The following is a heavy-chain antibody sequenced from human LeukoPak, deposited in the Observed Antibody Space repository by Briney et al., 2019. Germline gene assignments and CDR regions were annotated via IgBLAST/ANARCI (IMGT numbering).Heavy chain of an antibody. J-gene: IGHJ4*02. CDR3: XRXKFL. Sequence: CXASGFTVSSNYMSWVRQAPGKGVEWVSVIYSGGSTYYADSVKGRFTISRDNAKKSLYLQMNRLGGEETAIYYCXRXKFLWGQGTLVIVSS. CDR1: GFTVSSNY. CDR2: IYSGGST. V-gene: IGHV3-53*01.